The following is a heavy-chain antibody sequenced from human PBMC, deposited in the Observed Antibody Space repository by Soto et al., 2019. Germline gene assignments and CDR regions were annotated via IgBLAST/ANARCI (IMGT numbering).Heavy chain of an antibody. CDR1: GFSFSSYS. J-gene: IGHJ6*02. D-gene: IGHD2-2*01. CDR3: AKDRSSTMYAMDV. CDR2: ISSSSRTI. Sequence: EVQLVESGGGLVQPGGSLRVSCAASGFSFSSYSMNWVRQAPGKGLEWVSYISSSSRTIYYADSVKGRFTISRDNAKNSLYLQMNSLRDEDTVVYYCAKDRSSTMYAMDVWGQGTTVTVSS. V-gene: IGHV3-48*02.